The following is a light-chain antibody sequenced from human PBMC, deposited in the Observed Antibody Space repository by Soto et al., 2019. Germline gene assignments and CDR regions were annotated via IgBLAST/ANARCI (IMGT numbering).Light chain of an antibody. Sequence: DIQMTQSPSSLSASVGDRATITCRASQGIAGYLSWYQQGPGRAPKFLIYSGPSLQRGVPSRFSGSGSGTDFSLTINGLQPDDFATYFCLQSFSVPITFGQRTRLETK. J-gene: IGKJ5*01. CDR3: LQSFSVPIT. CDR1: QGIAGY. CDR2: SGP. V-gene: IGKV1-39*01.